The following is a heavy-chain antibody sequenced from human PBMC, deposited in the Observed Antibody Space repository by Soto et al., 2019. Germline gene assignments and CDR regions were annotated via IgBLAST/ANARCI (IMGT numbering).Heavy chain of an antibody. Sequence: SETLSLTCAISGAPITWGDYSWHWIRQPPGKGLEWIGYTFHGGRTYYNPSLRSRVTISVDRSRTQFSLKMSSLTAADTAVYYCARGRVVVPAAFMFNYLDPWGQGALVTVSS. CDR2: TFHGGRT. CDR3: ARGRVVVPAAFMFNYLDP. CDR1: GAPITWGDYS. D-gene: IGHD2-2*01. J-gene: IGHJ5*02. V-gene: IGHV4-30-2*01.